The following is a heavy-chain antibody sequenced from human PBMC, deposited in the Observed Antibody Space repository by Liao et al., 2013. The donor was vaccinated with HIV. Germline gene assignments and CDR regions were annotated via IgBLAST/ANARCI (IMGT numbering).Heavy chain of an antibody. CDR3: AREATTTVNGAFDY. D-gene: IGHD4-11*01. V-gene: IGHV4-59*01. CDR2: IYSTGGN. J-gene: IGHJ4*02. Sequence: QVQLLESGPGLVKPSETLSLTCTVSGGSISPYYWSWIRQPPGKGLEWIGYIYSTGGNTYNPSLTSRVTMSVDMSSNRFSLKLYSVTAADTAVYYCAREATTTVNGAFDYWGQGALVTVSS. CDR1: GGSISPYY.